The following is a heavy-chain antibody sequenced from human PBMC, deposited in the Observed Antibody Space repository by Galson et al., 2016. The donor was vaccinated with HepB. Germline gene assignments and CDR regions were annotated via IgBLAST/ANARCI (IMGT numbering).Heavy chain of an antibody. CDR3: ARAYGDYAYTDH. CDR1: GLWFSSHA. J-gene: IGHJ4*02. V-gene: IGHV3-21*01. Sequence: SLRLSCAASGLWFSSHAMNWVRQAPGKGLEWVASISRTSSFKYYADTLRGRFTISRDNAKKSLYLQMNSLRAEYTAVYYCARAYGDYAYTDHWGQGTLVTVSS. CDR2: ISRTSSFK. D-gene: IGHD4-17*01.